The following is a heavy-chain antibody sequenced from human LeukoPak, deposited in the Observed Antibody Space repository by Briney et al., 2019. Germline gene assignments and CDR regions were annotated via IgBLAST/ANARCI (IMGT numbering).Heavy chain of an antibody. Sequence: GGSLRLSCAASGFTFSNYAMSWVRQAPGKGLEWVSTITDSAGSTYYADSVKGRFTISRDNSKNTLYLQMNSLRAEDTAVYYCAKTAAAGTWYYYYYMDVWGKGTTVTISS. V-gene: IGHV3-23*01. CDR2: ITDSAGST. J-gene: IGHJ6*03. CDR3: AKTAAAGTWYYYYYMDV. CDR1: GFTFSNYA. D-gene: IGHD6-13*01.